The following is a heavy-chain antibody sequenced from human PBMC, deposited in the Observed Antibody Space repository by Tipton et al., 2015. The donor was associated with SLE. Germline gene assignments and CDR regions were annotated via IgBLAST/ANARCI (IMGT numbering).Heavy chain of an antibody. CDR1: GDSITSYY. CDR3: ARGDVD. D-gene: IGHD5-24*01. V-gene: IGHV4-4*07. CDR2: VYSSGSA. Sequence: TLSLTCSVSGDSITSYYWSWIRQPAGRGLEWIGRVYSSGSANYNPALISRVSMSVDISKNQFFLTLRSVTAADTAVYFCARGDVDWGQGTLVTVSS. J-gene: IGHJ4*02.